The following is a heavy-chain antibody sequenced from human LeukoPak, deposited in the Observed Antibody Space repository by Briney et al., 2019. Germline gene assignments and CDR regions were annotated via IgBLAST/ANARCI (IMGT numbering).Heavy chain of an antibody. CDR2: ISGSGGST. V-gene: IGHV3-23*01. Sequence: GGSLRLSCAASGFTFSSYAMSWVRQAPGKGLEWVSAISGSGGSTYYADSVKGRFTISRNNSKNTLYLQMNSLRAEDTAVYYCAKTDSSGWYYFDYWGQGTLVTVSS. CDR3: AKTDSSGWYYFDY. J-gene: IGHJ4*02. CDR1: GFTFSSYA. D-gene: IGHD6-19*01.